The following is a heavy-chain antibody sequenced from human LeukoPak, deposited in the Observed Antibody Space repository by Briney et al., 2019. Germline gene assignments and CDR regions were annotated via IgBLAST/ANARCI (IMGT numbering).Heavy chain of an antibody. V-gene: IGHV3-30*18. J-gene: IGHJ4*02. CDR2: ISDDGRNK. CDR3: AKRPSDYGDYVTYFDY. Sequence: GGSLRLSCAASGFSFISYGRHWVRQAPGKGLEWVGVISDDGRNKKYADSVKGRFTISRDNSKDTLYLQMNSLRDEDTAVYYCAKRPSDYGDYVTYFDYWGQGTLVTVSS. CDR1: GFSFISYG. D-gene: IGHD4-17*01.